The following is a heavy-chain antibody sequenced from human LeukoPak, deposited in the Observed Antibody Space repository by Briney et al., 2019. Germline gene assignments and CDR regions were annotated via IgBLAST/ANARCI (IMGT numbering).Heavy chain of an antibody. V-gene: IGHV4-39*07. CDR1: GGSISSSSYY. CDR3: ARDVVAARGSFDY. J-gene: IGHJ4*02. D-gene: IGHD2-2*01. Sequence: SETLSLTCTVSGGSISSSSYYWGWIRQPPGKGLEWIGSIYYSGKSRVTISVDMSKNQFSLKLRSVTAADTAVYYCARDVVAARGSFDYWGQGTLVTVSS. CDR2: IYYSG.